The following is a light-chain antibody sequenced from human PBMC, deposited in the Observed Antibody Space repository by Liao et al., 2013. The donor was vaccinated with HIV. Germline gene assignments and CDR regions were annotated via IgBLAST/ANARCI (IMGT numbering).Light chain of an antibody. J-gene: IGLJ3*02. V-gene: IGLV3-1*01. Sequence: SYEVTQAPSVSVSPGQTASITCSGDKLGDKSACWYQQKAGQSPVLVIYQDSERPSGIPKRFSASNSGNTATLTISGTQAMDEAEYYCQAWDGSIAWVFGGGTKLTVL. CDR2: QDS. CDR1: KLGDKS. CDR3: QAWDGSIAWV.